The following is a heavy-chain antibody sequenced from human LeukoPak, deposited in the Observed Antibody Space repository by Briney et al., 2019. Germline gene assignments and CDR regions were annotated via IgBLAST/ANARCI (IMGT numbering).Heavy chain of an antibody. CDR3: ARVGIAYYYDSSGYYTDF. Sequence: AGGSLRLSCAASGFTFSSYGTHWVRQAPGKGLEWVAVISYDGSNKYYADSVKGRFTISRDNSKNTLYLHMNSLRAEDTAVYYCARVGIAYYYDSSGYYTDFWGQGTLVTVSS. V-gene: IGHV3-30*03. CDR1: GFTFSSYG. J-gene: IGHJ4*02. CDR2: ISYDGSNK. D-gene: IGHD3-22*01.